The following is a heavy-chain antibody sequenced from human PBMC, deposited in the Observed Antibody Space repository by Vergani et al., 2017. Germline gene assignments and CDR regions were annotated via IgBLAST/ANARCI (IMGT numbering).Heavy chain of an antibody. V-gene: IGHV2-5*01. J-gene: IGHJ5*02. CDR3: AHSSPVWGWFDP. D-gene: IGHD2-8*01. Sequence: QITLKESGPTLVKPTQTLTLTCTFSGFSLSTSQVGVSWIRQPPGKALEWLAIIYWTDDESYSPSLKNRLTITKDTPKNKVVLTMTNMDPVDTATYYCAHSSPVWGWFDPWGQGTLVTVSS. CDR2: IYWTDDE. CDR1: GFSLSTSQVG.